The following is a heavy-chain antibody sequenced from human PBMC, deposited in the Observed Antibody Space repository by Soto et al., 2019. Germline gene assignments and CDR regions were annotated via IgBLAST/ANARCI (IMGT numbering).Heavy chain of an antibody. Sequence: SETLSLTCRVSDGSMNSDSSYWGWIRQPPGKGLEWIGVINHSGSTYHNLSLKGRVTMSVDASRNQFSLKLTSMTAADTAVYYCARLGVYVSVGYYYLWDSWGQGTLVTVSS. CDR1: DGSMNSDSSY. J-gene: IGHJ4*02. V-gene: IGHV4-39*01. D-gene: IGHD3-22*01. CDR2: INHSGST. CDR3: ARLGVYVSVGYYYLWDS.